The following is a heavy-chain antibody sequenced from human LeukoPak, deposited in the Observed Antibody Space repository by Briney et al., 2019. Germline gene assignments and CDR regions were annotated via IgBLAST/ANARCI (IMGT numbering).Heavy chain of an antibody. CDR3: ARGNNWNYESPYYYCMDV. D-gene: IGHD1-7*01. V-gene: IGHV1-18*01. J-gene: IGHJ6*03. Sequence: ASVKVSCKASGYTFTSYGISWVRQAPGQGLEWMGWISVYNGNTNYAQKLQGRVTMTTDTSTSTAYMELRSLRSDDTAVYYCARGNNWNYESPYYYCMDVWGKGTTVTVSS. CDR1: GYTFTSYG. CDR2: ISVYNGNT.